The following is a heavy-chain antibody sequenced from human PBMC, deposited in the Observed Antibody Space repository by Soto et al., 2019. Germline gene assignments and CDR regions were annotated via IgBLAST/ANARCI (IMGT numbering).Heavy chain of an antibody. D-gene: IGHD3-10*01. CDR2: IYYSGST. J-gene: IGHJ5*02. CDR3: ARATPLGPGMGWFDP. CDR1: GGSISSYY. Sequence: SETLSLTCTVSGGSISSYYWSWIRQPPGKGLEWIGYIYYSGSTNYNPSLKSRVTISVDTSKNQFSLKLSSVTAADTAVYYCARATPLGPGMGWFDPWGQGTLVAVSS. V-gene: IGHV4-59*08.